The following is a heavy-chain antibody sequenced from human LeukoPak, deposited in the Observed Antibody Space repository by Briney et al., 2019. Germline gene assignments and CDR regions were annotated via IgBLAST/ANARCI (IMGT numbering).Heavy chain of an antibody. Sequence: ASVKVSCKSSGYTFTDYYIRWVRQAPGQGLEWMGWINPYSGGTNYAEKFQGRVTMTRDTSITTAYMELSSLRSDDTAVYYCATLRRSGWYIGDWGQGTLVTVSS. CDR3: ATLRRSGWYIGD. CDR1: GYTFTDYY. CDR2: INPYSGGT. D-gene: IGHD6-19*01. V-gene: IGHV1-2*02. J-gene: IGHJ4*02.